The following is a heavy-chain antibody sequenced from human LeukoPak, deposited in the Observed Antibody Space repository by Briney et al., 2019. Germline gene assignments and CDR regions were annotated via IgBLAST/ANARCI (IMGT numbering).Heavy chain of an antibody. V-gene: IGHV3-9*01. CDR2: ISWNSGSI. CDR1: GFTFDDYA. D-gene: IGHD4-23*01. J-gene: IGHJ4*02. Sequence: GGSLRLSCAASGFTFDDYAMHWVRHAPGKGLEWVSGISWNSGSIGYADSVKGRFTISRDNSKNTLYLQMNSLRSEDTAVYDCARRAGGYSHPYDYWGQGILVTVSS. CDR3: ARRAGGYSHPYDY.